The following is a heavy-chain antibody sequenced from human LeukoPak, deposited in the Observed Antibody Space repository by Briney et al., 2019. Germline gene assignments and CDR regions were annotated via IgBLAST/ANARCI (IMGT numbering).Heavy chain of an antibody. CDR2: MNPNSGNT. D-gene: IGHD3-22*01. CDR3: ARADYDSSGYYLLTSFDP. CDR1: GYTFTSYD. V-gene: IGHV1-8*03. Sequence: ASVKVSCKASGYTFTSYDINWVRQATGQGLEWMGWMNPNSGNTGYAQKFQGRVTITRNTSISTAYMELSSLRSEDTAVYYCARADYDSSGYYLLTSFDPWGQGTLVTVSS. J-gene: IGHJ5*02.